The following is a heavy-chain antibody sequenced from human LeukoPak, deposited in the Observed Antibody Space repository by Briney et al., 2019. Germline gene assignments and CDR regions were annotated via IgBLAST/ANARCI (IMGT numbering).Heavy chain of an antibody. CDR3: ANGPRPNSGPPFDY. Sequence: GGSLRLSCAASGFTFDDYGMSWVRQAPGKGLEWVSAISGSGGSTYYADSVKGRFTISRDNSKNTLYLQMNSLRAEDTAVYYCANGPRPNSGPPFDYWGQGTLVTVSS. D-gene: IGHD5-12*01. CDR1: GFTFDDYG. V-gene: IGHV3-23*01. CDR2: ISGSGGST. J-gene: IGHJ4*02.